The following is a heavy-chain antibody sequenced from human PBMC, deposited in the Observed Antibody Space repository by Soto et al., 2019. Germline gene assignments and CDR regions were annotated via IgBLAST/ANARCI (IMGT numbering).Heavy chain of an antibody. J-gene: IGHJ4*02. CDR1: GFTFSSFG. D-gene: IGHD4-17*01. CDR2: LLYDGSKE. CDR3: AKRLLRGTTLSVLDY. Sequence: PGGSLRLSCAASGFTFSSFGMHWVRQAPGKGLEWVALLLYDGSKEYYADSVKGRLSVSRDNSKNTLYLQMNSLRVEDTAVYFCAKRLLRGTTLSVLDYWGRGTLVTVSS. V-gene: IGHV3-30*18.